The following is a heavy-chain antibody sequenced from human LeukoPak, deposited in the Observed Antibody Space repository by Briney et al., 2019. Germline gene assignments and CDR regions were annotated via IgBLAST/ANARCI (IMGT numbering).Heavy chain of an antibody. CDR2: IYYSGST. J-gene: IGHJ4*02. CDR1: GGSISSYY. CDR3: AKSDYYGASDY. Sequence: SETLSLTCTVSGGSISSYYWSWIRQSPGKGLEWIGYIYYSGSTSYNPSLKSRVTISVDTFRNQFSLKLTSVTAAGTAIYYCAKSDYYGASDYWGQGTLVTVSS. V-gene: IGHV4-59*01. D-gene: IGHD3-10*01.